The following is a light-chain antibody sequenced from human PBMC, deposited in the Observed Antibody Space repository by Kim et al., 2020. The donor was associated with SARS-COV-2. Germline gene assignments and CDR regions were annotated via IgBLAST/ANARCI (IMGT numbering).Light chain of an antibody. J-gene: IGLJ3*02. CDR3: CSYAGSSDLV. Sequence: QSALTQPASVSESPGQSITISCTGTSGDVGGYKFVSWYQQHPGKAPKLMIYDVSQRPSGVSTRFSGSKSGNTASLTISGLQADDEANYYCCSYAGSSDLVFGGGTQLTVL. V-gene: IGLV2-23*02. CDR2: DVS. CDR1: SGDVGGYKF.